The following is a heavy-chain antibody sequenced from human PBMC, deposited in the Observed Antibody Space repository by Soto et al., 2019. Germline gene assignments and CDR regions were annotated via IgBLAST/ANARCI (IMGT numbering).Heavy chain of an antibody. CDR3: ARDSRDIVATIFDY. CDR1: GYTFTSYG. J-gene: IGHJ4*02. Sequence: ASVKVSCKASGYTFTSYGICWVRQAPGQGLEWMGWISAYNGNTNYAQKLQGRVTMTTDTSTSTAYMELRSLRSDDTAVYYCARDSRDIVATIFDYWGQGTLVTVSS. CDR2: ISAYNGNT. V-gene: IGHV1-18*01. D-gene: IGHD5-12*01.